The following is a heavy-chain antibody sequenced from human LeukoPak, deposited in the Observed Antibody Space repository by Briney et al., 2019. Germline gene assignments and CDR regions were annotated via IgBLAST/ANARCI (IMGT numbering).Heavy chain of an antibody. CDR1: GASMGSYY. J-gene: IGHJ2*01. V-gene: IGHV4-4*07. CDR3: AGQSRARGHFDS. CDR2: IFTSGGT. Sequence: SETLSLTCSVSGASMGSYYWNWIRQPAGKELEWIGRIFTSGGTNYNPSFKSRVTMSLDTSKRQFSLRLDSVTAADTAVYFCAGQSRARGHFDSWGPGTLVTVSS. D-gene: IGHD1-26*01.